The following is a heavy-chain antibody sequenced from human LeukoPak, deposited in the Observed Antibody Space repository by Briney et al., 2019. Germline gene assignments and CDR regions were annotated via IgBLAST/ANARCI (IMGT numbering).Heavy chain of an antibody. CDR2: MNPNSGNT. CDR1: GYTFTSYD. V-gene: IGHV1-8*03. CDR3: ARGLSSNYYYYMDV. J-gene: IGHJ6*03. Sequence: VASVTVSCKASGYTFTSYDINWVRQATGQGLEWMGWMNPNSGNTGYAQKFQGRVTITRNTSISTAYMELSSLRSEDTAVYYCARGLSSNYYYYMDVWGKGTTVTVSS.